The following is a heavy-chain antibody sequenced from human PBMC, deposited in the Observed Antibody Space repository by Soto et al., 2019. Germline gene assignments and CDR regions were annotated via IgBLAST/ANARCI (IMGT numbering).Heavy chain of an antibody. CDR3: ARGGTIAMVRGVISEY. CDR2: IYYSGST. J-gene: IGHJ4*02. Sequence: SETLSLTCTVSGGSISSGDYYWSWIRQPPGKGLEWIGYIYYSGSTYYNPSLKSRVTISVDTSKNQFSLKLSSVTAADTAVYYCARGGTIAMVRGVISEYRGQGTLVTVSS. V-gene: IGHV4-30-4*01. D-gene: IGHD3-10*01. CDR1: GGSISSGDYY.